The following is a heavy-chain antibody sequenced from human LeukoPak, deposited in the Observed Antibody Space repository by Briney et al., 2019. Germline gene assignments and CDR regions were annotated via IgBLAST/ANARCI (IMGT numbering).Heavy chain of an antibody. D-gene: IGHD4-23*01. J-gene: IGHJ6*03. Sequence: ASVKVSCKASGYTFTSYDINWVRQATGQGLEWMGWMNPNSGNTGYAQKFQGRVTITRNTSISTAYMELSSLRSEDTAVYYCARLKTPDYYYYYYYMDVWGKGTTVTVSS. CDR2: MNPNSGNT. CDR3: ARLKTPDYYYYYYYMDV. V-gene: IGHV1-8*03. CDR1: GYTFTSYD.